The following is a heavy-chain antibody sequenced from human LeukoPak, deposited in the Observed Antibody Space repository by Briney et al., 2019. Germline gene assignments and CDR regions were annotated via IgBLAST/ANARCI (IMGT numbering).Heavy chain of an antibody. D-gene: IGHD1-26*01. CDR3: ARGWELRHPAYYYYMDV. J-gene: IGHJ6*03. V-gene: IGHV1-69*05. Sequence: SVKVSCKASGGTFSSYAISWVRQAPGQGLEWMGGIIPIFGTANYAQKFQGRVTITTDESTSTAYMELSSLRSEDTAVYYCARGWELRHPAYYYYMDVWGKGTTVTVSS. CDR2: IIPIFGTA. CDR1: GGTFSSYA.